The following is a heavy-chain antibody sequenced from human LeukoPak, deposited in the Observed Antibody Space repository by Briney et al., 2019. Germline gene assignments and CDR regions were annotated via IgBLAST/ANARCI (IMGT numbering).Heavy chain of an antibody. CDR1: GFTFSAYD. CDR2: IYSGGST. D-gene: IGHD3-22*01. Sequence: TGGSLRLSCAASGFTFSAYDMSWVRQAPGKGLEWVSVIYSGGSTYYADSVKGRFTISRDNSKNTLYLQMNSLRAEDTAVYYCARDGAPYYYDSSGYSHYFDYWGQGTLVTVSS. V-gene: IGHV3-66*01. CDR3: ARDGAPYYYDSSGYSHYFDY. J-gene: IGHJ4*02.